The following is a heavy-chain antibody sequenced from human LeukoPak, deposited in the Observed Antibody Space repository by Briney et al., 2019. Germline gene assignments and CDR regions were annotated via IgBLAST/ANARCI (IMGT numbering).Heavy chain of an antibody. V-gene: IGHV3-23*01. Sequence: GGSLRLSCAASGFTFSSYAMSWVRQAPGKGLEWVSAISGSGGSTYYADSVKGRFTISRDNSKNTLYLQMNSLRAEDTAVYYCAKDIKELLWFGELQEGYDAFDIWGQGTMVTVSS. CDR1: GFTFSSYA. J-gene: IGHJ3*02. CDR3: AKDIKELLWFGELQEGYDAFDI. CDR2: ISGSGGST. D-gene: IGHD3-10*01.